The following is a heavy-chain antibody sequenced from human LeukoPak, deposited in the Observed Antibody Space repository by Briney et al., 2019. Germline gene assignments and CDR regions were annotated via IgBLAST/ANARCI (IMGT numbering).Heavy chain of an antibody. Sequence: SETLSLTCSVSGGSIISDSYYWNWIRQPAGKGLEWIGRMYTSGTTNYNPSLKSRVTISVDTSNNQFSLKLSSVTAADTAVYYCARHGGTRITLVQVYYFDYWGQGSLVTVSS. D-gene: IGHD4-11*01. CDR1: GGSIISDSYY. CDR2: MYTSGTT. CDR3: ARHGGTRITLVQVYYFDY. J-gene: IGHJ4*02. V-gene: IGHV4-61*02.